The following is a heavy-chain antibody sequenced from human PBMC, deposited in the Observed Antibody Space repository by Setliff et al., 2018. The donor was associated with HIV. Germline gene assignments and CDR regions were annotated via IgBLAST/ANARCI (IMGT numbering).Heavy chain of an antibody. V-gene: IGHV1-69*02. Sequence: SVKVSCKASGGSFTSYTFSWVRQAPGQGLEWMGRIIPIVTIAHYAEQFVGRVTITADESTSTAYMELRSLRSDDTAVYYCARVVVRGVTFIAEYFQHWGQGTLVTVSS. J-gene: IGHJ1*01. CDR1: GGSFTSYT. CDR2: IIPIVTIA. CDR3: ARVVVRGVTFIAEYFQH. D-gene: IGHD3-10*01.